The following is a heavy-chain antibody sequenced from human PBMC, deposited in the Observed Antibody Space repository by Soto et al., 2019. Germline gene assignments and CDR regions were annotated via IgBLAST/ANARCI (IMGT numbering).Heavy chain of an antibody. D-gene: IGHD7-27*01. CDR3: VRGPSGDKVDY. Sequence: PSETLSLTCTVSGGSISSYYWSWIRQPPGKGLEWIGYIYYSGSTNYNPSLKSRVTISVDTSKNQFSLKLTSVTAADTAVYYCVRGPSGDKVDYWGQGTLVTVSS. CDR1: GGSISSYY. J-gene: IGHJ4*02. V-gene: IGHV4-59*08. CDR2: IYYSGST.